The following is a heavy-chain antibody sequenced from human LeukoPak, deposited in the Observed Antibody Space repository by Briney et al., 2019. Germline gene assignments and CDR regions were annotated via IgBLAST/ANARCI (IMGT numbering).Heavy chain of an antibody. CDR2: ITRSSSFV. CDR3: ASEIPNLRYCSSSSCDY. Sequence: TGGSLRLSCAASGFTFSSYSMNWVRQAPGKGLEWVSSITRSSSFVYYADSVKGRFTISRDNAKNSLYLQMSSLRAEDTAVYYCASEIPNLRYCSSSSCDYWGQGTLVTVSS. D-gene: IGHD2-2*01. V-gene: IGHV3-21*01. J-gene: IGHJ4*02. CDR1: GFTFSSYS.